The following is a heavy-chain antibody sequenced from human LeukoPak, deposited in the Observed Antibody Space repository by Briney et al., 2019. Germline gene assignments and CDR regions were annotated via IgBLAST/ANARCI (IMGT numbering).Heavy chain of an antibody. CDR3: AKRPDCSTTNCFLFDY. D-gene: IGHD2-2*01. CDR2: ISGSGDNT. J-gene: IGHJ4*02. V-gene: IGHV3-23*01. Sequence: GGSLRLSCAASGFTFSSYTMSWVRRAPGKGLEWVSSISGSGDNTYYAASVKGRFTISRDNSKNTLYLQMNSLRAEDTAVYYCAKRPDCSTTNCFLFDYWGQGTLVTVSS. CDR1: GFTFSSYT.